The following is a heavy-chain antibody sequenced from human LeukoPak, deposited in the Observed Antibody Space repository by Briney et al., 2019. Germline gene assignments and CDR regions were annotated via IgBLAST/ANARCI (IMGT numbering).Heavy chain of an antibody. Sequence: GGSLRLSCAASGFTFSSFGMSWVRQAPGKGLEWVSAISGSGDNTYYADSVKGRFTISRDNSKNTLYLQMNSLRAEDTAVYYCAKDGSSSSWYRYYYYMDVWGKGTTVTISS. J-gene: IGHJ6*03. D-gene: IGHD6-13*01. CDR1: GFTFSSFG. V-gene: IGHV3-23*01. CDR3: AKDGSSSSWYRYYYYMDV. CDR2: ISGSGDNT.